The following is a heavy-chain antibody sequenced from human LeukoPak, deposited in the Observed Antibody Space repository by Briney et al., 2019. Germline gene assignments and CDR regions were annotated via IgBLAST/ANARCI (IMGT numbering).Heavy chain of an antibody. Sequence: GRSLRLSCAASGFTFDDYAMHWVRQAPGKGLGWGSGICWNSGSIGYADSVKGRFTISRENAKNSLYLQMNSLRAEDTALYYCAKAITIFGVVIAGGFDYWGQGTLVTVSS. CDR2: ICWNSGSI. V-gene: IGHV3-9*01. CDR3: AKAITIFGVVIAGGFDY. D-gene: IGHD3-3*01. CDR1: GFTFDDYA. J-gene: IGHJ4*02.